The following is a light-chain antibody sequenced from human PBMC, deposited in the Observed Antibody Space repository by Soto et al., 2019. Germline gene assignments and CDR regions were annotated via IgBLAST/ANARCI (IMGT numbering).Light chain of an antibody. CDR3: RQYGSSPSYT. Sequence: EIVLTQSPGTLSLSPGERATLSCRASQSLGTYLAWYQQKPGQAPRLLIYGASIRATGIPDRFSGSGSATDFTLTISRLEPEDFAVYYCRQYGSSPSYTFGQGTKLEIK. CDR2: GAS. V-gene: IGKV3-20*01. CDR1: QSLGTY. J-gene: IGKJ2*01.